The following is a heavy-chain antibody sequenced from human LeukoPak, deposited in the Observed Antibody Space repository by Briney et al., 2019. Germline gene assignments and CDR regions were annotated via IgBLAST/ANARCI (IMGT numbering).Heavy chain of an antibody. Sequence: GGSLRLSCAASGFTFSSSSMNWVREAPGKGLEWVSSISSSSSYIYDADSVKGRFTISRDNAKNSLYLQMNSLRAEDTAVYYCARDSGYDSSGYYYPDDYWGQGTLVTVSS. V-gene: IGHV3-21*01. J-gene: IGHJ4*02. D-gene: IGHD3-22*01. CDR2: ISSSSSYI. CDR1: GFTFSSSS. CDR3: ARDSGYDSSGYYYPDDY.